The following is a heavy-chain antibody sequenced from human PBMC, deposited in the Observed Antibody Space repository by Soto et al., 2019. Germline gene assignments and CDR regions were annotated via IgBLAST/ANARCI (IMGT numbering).Heavy chain of an antibody. D-gene: IGHD6-19*01. CDR3: ARAVSSQGYSSGWYAFDI. CDR2: ISAYNGNT. Sequence: ASVKVSCKASGYTFTSYGISWVRQAPGQGLEWMGWISAYNGNTNYAQKLQGRVTMTTDTSTSTAYMELRSLRSDDTAVYYCARAVSSQGYSSGWYAFDIWGQGTMVTVSS. J-gene: IGHJ3*02. V-gene: IGHV1-18*01. CDR1: GYTFTSYG.